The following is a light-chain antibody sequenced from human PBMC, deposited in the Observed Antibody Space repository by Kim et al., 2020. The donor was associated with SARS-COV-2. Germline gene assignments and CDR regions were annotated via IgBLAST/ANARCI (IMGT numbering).Light chain of an antibody. V-gene: IGLV3-1*01. CDR2: QDT. Sequence: APEQTASITCSGDKLGDKYVCWYQQKPGQSPVLVIYQDTKRPSGIPERFSGSNSGNTATLTISGTQAMDEANYYCQAWDSSTAYVFGTGTKVTVL. CDR3: QAWDSSTAYV. CDR1: KLGDKY. J-gene: IGLJ1*01.